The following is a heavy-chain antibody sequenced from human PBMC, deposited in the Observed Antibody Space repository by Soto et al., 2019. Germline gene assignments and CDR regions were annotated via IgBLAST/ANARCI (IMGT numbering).Heavy chain of an antibody. D-gene: IGHD2-21*01. CDR3: AKETLWTIDF. V-gene: IGHV3-43*01. CDR1: GFNFGANT. Sequence: GGSLRLSCAASGFNFGANTIHWVRQAPGKGLEWVSLINWDSSETYYADFVRGRFTISRDNSRNSVYLQLHSLRPEDTALYFCAKETLWTIDFWGQGTLVTVSS. CDR2: INWDSSET. J-gene: IGHJ4*02.